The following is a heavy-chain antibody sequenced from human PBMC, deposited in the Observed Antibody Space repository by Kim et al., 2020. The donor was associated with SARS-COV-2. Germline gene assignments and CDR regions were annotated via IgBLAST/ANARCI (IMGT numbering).Heavy chain of an antibody. V-gene: IGHV3-21*01. CDR1: GFTFSSYS. J-gene: IGHJ3*01. D-gene: IGHD2-2*01. CDR3: ARDLPGRSVPIL. Sequence: GGSLRLSCAASGFTFSSYSMNWVRQAPGKGLEWVSSISSSSSYIYYADSVKGRFTISRDNAKNSLYLQMNSLRAEDTAVYYCARDLPGRSVPILWGQGTMVTVSS. CDR2: ISSSSSYI.